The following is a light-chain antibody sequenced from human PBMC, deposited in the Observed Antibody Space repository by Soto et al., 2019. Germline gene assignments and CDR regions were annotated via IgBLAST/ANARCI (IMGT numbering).Light chain of an antibody. Sequence: EIVLTQSPGTLSLSPGERATLSCRASQSVSSSYLAWYQQNPGQAPRLLIYDASNRATGIPARFSGSGSGTDFTLTISSLEPEDFAVYYCQQRSNFGGGTKVDIK. CDR1: QSVSSSY. CDR3: QQRSN. CDR2: DAS. V-gene: IGKV3-11*01. J-gene: IGKJ4*01.